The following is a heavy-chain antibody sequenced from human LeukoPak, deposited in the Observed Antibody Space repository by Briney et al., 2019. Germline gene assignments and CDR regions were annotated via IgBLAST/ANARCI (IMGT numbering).Heavy chain of an antibody. CDR3: AGDLAGFQEPRYYYYMDV. Sequence: GGSLRLSCVASGFTVSRNVMSWVRQAPGKGLEGVSLIYSDDRAFYADSVKGRFTISRNNSKNTLFLQMSSLKPEDTAIYYCAGDLAGFQEPRYYYYMDVWGKGTTVTVSS. CDR2: IYSDDRA. CDR1: GFTVSRNV. J-gene: IGHJ6*03. V-gene: IGHV3-66*02. D-gene: IGHD1-14*01.